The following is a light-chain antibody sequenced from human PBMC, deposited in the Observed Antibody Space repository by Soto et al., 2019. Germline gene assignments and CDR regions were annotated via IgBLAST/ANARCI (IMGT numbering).Light chain of an antibody. Sequence: QSALTQPASVSGSPGQSITISCTGTSSDVGAYNYVSWFRQHPGKAPKLMIYEVTNRPSGVSNRFSGSKSGNTASLTISGLQPEDEADYYCSSYTSSSTLVFGGGTKLTVL. CDR2: EVT. J-gene: IGLJ2*01. V-gene: IGLV2-14*01. CDR1: SSDVGAYNY. CDR3: SSYTSSSTLV.